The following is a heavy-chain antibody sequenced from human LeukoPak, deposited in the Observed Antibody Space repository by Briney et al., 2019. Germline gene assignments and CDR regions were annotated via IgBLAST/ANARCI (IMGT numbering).Heavy chain of an antibody. Sequence: GGSLRLSCAASGFTFSSYSMNWVRQAPGKGLEWVSSISSSSSYIYYADSVKGRFTISRDNSKNTLYLQMNSLRAEDTAVYYCAKDARSGIVVVTYAFDIWGQGTMVTVSS. CDR3: AKDARSGIVVVTYAFDI. CDR1: GFTFSSYS. J-gene: IGHJ3*02. D-gene: IGHD3-22*01. CDR2: ISSSSSYI. V-gene: IGHV3-21*04.